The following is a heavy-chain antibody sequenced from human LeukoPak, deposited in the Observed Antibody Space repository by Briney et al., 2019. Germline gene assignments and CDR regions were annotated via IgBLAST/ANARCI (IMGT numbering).Heavy chain of an antibody. CDR1: GFTFDDYA. D-gene: IGHD4-17*01. J-gene: IGHJ4*02. V-gene: IGHV3-9*01. Sequence: PGGSLRLSRAASGFTFDDYAMHWVRQVPGKGLEWVSGISWNSGRIGYADSVKGRFTISRDNAKNSLYLQMNSLRAEDTALYYCAKDWAATVRGTDYWGQGTLVTVPS. CDR2: ISWNSGRI. CDR3: AKDWAATVRGTDY.